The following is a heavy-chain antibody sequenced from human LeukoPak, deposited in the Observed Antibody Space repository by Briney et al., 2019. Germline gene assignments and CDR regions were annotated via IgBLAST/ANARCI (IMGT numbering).Heavy chain of an antibody. Sequence: GGSLRLSCAASGFTFRGYAMSWVRQAPGQGLEWVAVISNDGSNKYYADSVQGRFTISRDNSKNTLYLQMNSLRPEDTAVYYCARDGDSSGYYYVGSYHFDYWGQGTLVTVSS. D-gene: IGHD3-22*01. CDR1: GFTFRGYA. CDR3: ARDGDSSGYYYVGSYHFDY. V-gene: IGHV3-30-3*01. J-gene: IGHJ4*02. CDR2: ISNDGSNK.